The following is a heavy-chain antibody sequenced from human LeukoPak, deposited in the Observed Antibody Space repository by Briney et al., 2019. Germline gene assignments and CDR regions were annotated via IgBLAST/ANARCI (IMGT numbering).Heavy chain of an antibody. D-gene: IGHD3-10*01. CDR3: ARGVRSGSSSPFDY. Sequence: SETLSLTCAVYGGSFSGYYWSWIRQPPGKGLEWIGEINHSGSTNYNPSLKSRVTISVDTSKNQFSLKLSSVTAADTAVYYCARGVRSGSSSPFDYWGQGTLVTVSS. J-gene: IGHJ4*02. CDR2: INHSGST. CDR1: GGSFSGYY. V-gene: IGHV4-34*01.